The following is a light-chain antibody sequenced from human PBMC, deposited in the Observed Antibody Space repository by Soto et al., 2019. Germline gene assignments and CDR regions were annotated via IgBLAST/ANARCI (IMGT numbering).Light chain of an antibody. Sequence: DIQMTQSPSTLSAPVCDRVTSTCRASQDISDYLAWYQQRPGKAPKLLIYAASTLQSGVPSRFSGSGSGTEFTLTISSLQPEDFATYSCQQLNSYPLTFGGGTKVDIK. CDR1: QDISDY. CDR2: AAS. J-gene: IGKJ4*01. V-gene: IGKV1-9*01. CDR3: QQLNSYPLT.